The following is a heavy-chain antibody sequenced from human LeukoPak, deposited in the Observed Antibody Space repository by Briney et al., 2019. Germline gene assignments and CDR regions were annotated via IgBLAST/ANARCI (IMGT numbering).Heavy chain of an antibody. D-gene: IGHD5-18*01. Sequence: SQTLSLTFTVSGGSISSGGYYWSWIRQPPGKGLEWIGYIYHSGSTYYNPSLKSRVTISVDRSKNQSSLKLSSVTAADTAVYYCARHEGDTAMAMWAWGQGTLVTVSS. CDR1: GGSISSGGYY. J-gene: IGHJ5*02. CDR3: ARHEGDTAMAMWA. CDR2: IYHSGST. V-gene: IGHV4-30-2*01.